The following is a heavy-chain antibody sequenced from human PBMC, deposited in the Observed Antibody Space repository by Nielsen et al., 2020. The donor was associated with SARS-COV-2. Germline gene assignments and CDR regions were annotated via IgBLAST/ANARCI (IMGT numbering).Heavy chain of an antibody. J-gene: IGHJ4*02. Sequence: GESLKISCAASGFTFSSYAMSWVRQAPGKGLEWVSAISGSGGSTYYADSVKGRFTISRDNSKNTLYLQMNSLRAEDTAVYYCAKDGRGAAAEQTGYFDYWGQGTLVTVSS. CDR1: GFTFSSYA. D-gene: IGHD6-13*01. CDR2: ISGSGGST. V-gene: IGHV3-23*01. CDR3: AKDGRGAAAEQTGYFDY.